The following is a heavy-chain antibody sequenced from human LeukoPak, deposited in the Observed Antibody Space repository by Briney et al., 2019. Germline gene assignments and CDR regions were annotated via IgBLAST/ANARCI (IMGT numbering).Heavy chain of an antibody. Sequence: GGSLRLSCAASGFTFSSYEMNWVRQAPGKGLEWVSYIISSGSTIYYADSVKGRFTISRDNAKNSLYLQMNSLRAEDTAVYYCARSHKRSPYYYYGMDVWGKGTTVTVSS. J-gene: IGHJ6*04. CDR1: GFTFSSYE. CDR2: IISSGSTI. V-gene: IGHV3-48*03. D-gene: IGHD3-10*01. CDR3: ARSHKRSPYYYYGMDV.